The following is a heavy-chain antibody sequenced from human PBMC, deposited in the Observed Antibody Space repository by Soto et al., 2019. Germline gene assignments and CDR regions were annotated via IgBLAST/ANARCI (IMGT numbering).Heavy chain of an antibody. D-gene: IGHD2-2*01. J-gene: IGHJ6*03. V-gene: IGHV3-21*01. CDR2: ISSSSSYI. CDR3: ARDIVVVPAAIYYYYYMDV. Sequence: GGSLRLSCAASGFTFSSYSMNWVRQAPGKGLEWVSSISSSSSYIYYADSVKGRFTISRDNAKNSLYLQMNSLRAEDTAVYYCARDIVVVPAAIYYYYYMDVWGKGTTVTVSS. CDR1: GFTFSSYS.